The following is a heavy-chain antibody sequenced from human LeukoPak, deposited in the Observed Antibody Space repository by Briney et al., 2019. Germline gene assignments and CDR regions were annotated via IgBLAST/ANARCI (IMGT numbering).Heavy chain of an antibody. D-gene: IGHD5-12*01. CDR3: ARDGADIVATMDYYYYYMDV. V-gene: IGHV3-30*02. CDR2: IRYDGSNK. J-gene: IGHJ6*03. CDR1: GFTFSDYA. Sequence: PGGSLRLSCAASGFTFSDYAMTWVRQAPGKGLEWAAFIRYDGSNKYYADSVKGRFTISRDNSKNTLYLQMNSLSAEDTAVYYCARDGADIVATMDYYYYYMDVWGKGTTVTVSS.